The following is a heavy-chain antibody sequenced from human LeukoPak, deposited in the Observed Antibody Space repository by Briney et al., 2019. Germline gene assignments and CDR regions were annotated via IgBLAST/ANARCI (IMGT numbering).Heavy chain of an antibody. CDR1: GGSFSGYY. V-gene: IGHV4-34*01. CDR2: INHSGNT. Sequence: SETLSLTCAVYGGSFSGYYWSWIRQPPGKGLEWIGDINHSGNTNYNPSLKSRVTMSTDTSKNQFSLKLSSVTAADTAVYYCARGRGDYGDYVYFQHWGQGTLVTVSS. J-gene: IGHJ1*01. CDR3: ARGRGDYGDYVYFQH. D-gene: IGHD4-17*01.